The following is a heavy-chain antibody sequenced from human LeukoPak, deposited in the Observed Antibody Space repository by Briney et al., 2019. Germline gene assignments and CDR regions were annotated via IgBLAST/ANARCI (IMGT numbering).Heavy chain of an antibody. Sequence: GGSLRLSCAASGFTFSSYGMHWVRQAPGKGLEWVAVISYDGSNKYYADSVKGRFTISRDNSKNTLYLQMNSLRTEDTAVYYCAKSSGAYYVGAFGIWGQGTMVTVSS. J-gene: IGHJ3*02. CDR3: AKSSGAYYVGAFGI. D-gene: IGHD1-26*01. CDR1: GFTFSSYG. CDR2: ISYDGSNK. V-gene: IGHV3-30*18.